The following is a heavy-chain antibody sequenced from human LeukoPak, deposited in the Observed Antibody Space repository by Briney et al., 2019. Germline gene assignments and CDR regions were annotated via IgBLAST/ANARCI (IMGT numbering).Heavy chain of an antibody. Sequence: GGSLRLSCAASGFTFSSYSMNWVRQAPGKGLEWVSSISSSSSYIYYADPVKGRFTISRDNAKNSLYLQMNSLRAEDTAVYYCAREEQGDDILTGYYSDYWGQGTLVTVSS. J-gene: IGHJ4*02. D-gene: IGHD3-9*01. CDR1: GFTFSSYS. V-gene: IGHV3-21*01. CDR2: ISSSSSYI. CDR3: AREEQGDDILTGYYSDY.